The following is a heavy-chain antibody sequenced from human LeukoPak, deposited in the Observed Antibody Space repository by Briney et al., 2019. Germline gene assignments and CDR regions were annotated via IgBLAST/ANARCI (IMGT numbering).Heavy chain of an antibody. J-gene: IGHJ4*02. CDR1: GGSISSSSYY. Sequence: SETLSLTCTVSGGSISSSSYYWGWIRQPPGKGLEWIGSIYYSGSTYYNPSLKSRVTISVDTSKNQFSLKLSSVTAADTAVYYCARRGKLLTIDYWGQGTLDTVSS. D-gene: IGHD3-10*01. CDR3: ARRGKLLTIDY. V-gene: IGHV4-39*07. CDR2: IYYSGST.